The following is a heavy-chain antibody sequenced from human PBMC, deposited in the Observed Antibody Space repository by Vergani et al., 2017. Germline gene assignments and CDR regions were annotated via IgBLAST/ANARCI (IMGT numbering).Heavy chain of an antibody. CDR3: ASSYYYYYMDV. CDR2: ISSSSSYT. Sequence: QVQLVESGGGLVKPGGSLRLSCAASGFTFSDYYMSWIRQAPGKGLAWVSYISSSSSYTNYADSVKGRFTISRDNAKNSLYLQMNSLRAEDTAVYYCASSYYYYYMDVWGKGTTVTVSS. V-gene: IGHV3-11*06. J-gene: IGHJ6*03. D-gene: IGHD2/OR15-2a*01. CDR1: GFTFSDYY.